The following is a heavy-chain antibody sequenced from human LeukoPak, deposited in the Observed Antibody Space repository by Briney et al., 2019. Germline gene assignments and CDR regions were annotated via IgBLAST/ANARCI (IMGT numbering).Heavy chain of an antibody. D-gene: IGHD6-13*01. CDR3: ARGRYSSSWYTGGFDY. V-gene: IGHV1-8*02. CDR1: GGTFSSYA. Sequence: ASVKVSCKASGGTFSSYAISWVRQAPGQGLEWMGWMNPNSGNTGYAQKFQGRVTMTRNTSISTAYMELSSLRSEDTAVYYCARGRYSSSWYTGGFDYWGQGTLVTVSS. CDR2: MNPNSGNT. J-gene: IGHJ4*02.